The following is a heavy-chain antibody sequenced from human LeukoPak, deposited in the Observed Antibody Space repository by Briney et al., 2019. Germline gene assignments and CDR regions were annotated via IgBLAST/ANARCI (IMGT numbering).Heavy chain of an antibody. CDR1: GFTFSSYS. CDR2: ISSSSSYI. CDR3: ARAGTAMVLKGQYYYYYYYMDV. V-gene: IGHV3-21*01. J-gene: IGHJ6*03. Sequence: EGSLRLSCAASGFTFSSYSMNWVRQAPGKGLEWVSSISSSSSYIYYADSVKGRFTISRDNAKNSLYLQMNSLRAEDTAVYYCARAGTAMVLKGQYYYYYYYMDVWGKGTTVTVSS. D-gene: IGHD5-18*01.